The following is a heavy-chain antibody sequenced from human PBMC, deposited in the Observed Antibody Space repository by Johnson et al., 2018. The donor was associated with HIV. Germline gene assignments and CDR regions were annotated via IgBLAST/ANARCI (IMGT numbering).Heavy chain of an antibody. Sequence: QVQLVESGGGLIQPGGSLRLSCAASAFTFSSYAMHWVRQAPGKGLEWVALISYDGSNKYYADSVKGRFTISRDNSKNTLYLQMNSLRAEDTAVFYCAKDKDAFDIWGQGTMVTVSS. CDR2: ISYDGSNK. CDR3: AKDKDAFDI. J-gene: IGHJ3*02. V-gene: IGHV3-30-3*01. CDR1: AFTFSSYA.